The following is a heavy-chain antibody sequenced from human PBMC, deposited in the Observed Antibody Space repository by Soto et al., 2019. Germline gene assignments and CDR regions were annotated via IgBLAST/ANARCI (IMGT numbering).Heavy chain of an antibody. V-gene: IGHV1-8*01. D-gene: IGHD6-19*01. CDR1: GYTFTSYD. J-gene: IGHJ3*02. CDR3: ASCPISSGWYLCAFDI. CDR2: MNPNSGNT. Sequence: GASVKVSCKASGYTFTSYDINWVRQATGQGLEWMGWMNPNSGNTGYAQKFQGRVTMTRNTSISTAYMELSSLRSEDTAVYYCASCPISSGWYLCAFDIWGQGTMVTVSS.